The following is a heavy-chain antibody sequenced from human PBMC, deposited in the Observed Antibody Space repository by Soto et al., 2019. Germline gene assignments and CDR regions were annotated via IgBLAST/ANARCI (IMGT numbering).Heavy chain of an antibody. CDR2: IYYSGST. D-gene: IGHD2-15*01. CDR1: VGSISSSSYY. V-gene: IGHV4-39*01. CDR3: ARALGYCSGGSCYSSWAAWYWFDP. Sequence: SETLSLTCTVSVGSISSSSYYWGWIRQPPGKGREWTASIYYSGSTYYNPSLKSRVTISVDTSKNQFSLKLSSVTAADTAVYYCARALGYCSGGSCYSSWAAWYWFDPWGQGTMVTVSS. J-gene: IGHJ5*02.